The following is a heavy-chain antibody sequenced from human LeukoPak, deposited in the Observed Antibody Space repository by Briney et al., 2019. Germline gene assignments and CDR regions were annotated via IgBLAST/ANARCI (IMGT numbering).Heavy chain of an antibody. CDR2: INPNSGGT. V-gene: IGHV1-2*02. D-gene: IGHD2-8*01. Sequence: ASVKVSCKASGYTFTGYYMHWVRQAPGQGLEWMGWINPNSGGTNYAQKFQGRVTMTRDTSISTAYMELSRLRSDDTAVYYCACGYCTNGVCYWPYWGQGTLVTVSS. J-gene: IGHJ4*02. CDR3: ACGYCTNGVCYWPY. CDR1: GYTFTGYY.